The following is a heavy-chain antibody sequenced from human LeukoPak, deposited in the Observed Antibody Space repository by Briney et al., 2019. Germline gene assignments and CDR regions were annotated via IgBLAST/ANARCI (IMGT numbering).Heavy chain of an antibody. D-gene: IGHD2-2*01. CDR2: ISSNGGST. V-gene: IGHV3-64*01. Sequence: GGSPRLSCAASGFTFSSYAMHWVRQAPGKGLEYVSAISSNGGSTYYANSVKGRFTISRDNSKNTLYLQMGSLRAEDMAVYYCARMADCSSTSCYFDYWGQGTLVTVSS. J-gene: IGHJ4*02. CDR1: GFTFSSYA. CDR3: ARMADCSSTSCYFDY.